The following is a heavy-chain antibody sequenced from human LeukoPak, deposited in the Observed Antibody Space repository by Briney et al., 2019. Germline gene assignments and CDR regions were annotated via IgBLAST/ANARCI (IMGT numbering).Heavy chain of an antibody. Sequence: ASVKVSCKASGYTFTSYGISWVRQAPGQGLEWMGWISAYNGNTNYAQKLQGRVTMTIDTSTSTAYMELRSLRSDDTAVYYCARDRRYCSGGSCSSFDYWGQGTLVTVSS. CDR3: ARDRRYCSGGSCSSFDY. D-gene: IGHD2-15*01. V-gene: IGHV1-18*01. CDR2: ISAYNGNT. CDR1: GYTFTSYG. J-gene: IGHJ4*02.